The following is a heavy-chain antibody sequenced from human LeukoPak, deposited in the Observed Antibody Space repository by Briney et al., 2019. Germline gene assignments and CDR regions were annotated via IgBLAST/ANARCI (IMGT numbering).Heavy chain of an antibody. CDR2: IHHSGST. J-gene: IGHJ1*01. Sequence: SETLSLTCTVSSGSISNYYWGWIRQPPGKGLEWIGNIHHSGSTYYNPSLKSRVTISVDTSKNQLSLKLSSVTAADTAVYYCARVAAGIGFFQHWGQGTLVTVSS. CDR1: SGSISNYY. V-gene: IGHV4-38-2*02. CDR3: ARVAAGIGFFQH. D-gene: IGHD6-13*01.